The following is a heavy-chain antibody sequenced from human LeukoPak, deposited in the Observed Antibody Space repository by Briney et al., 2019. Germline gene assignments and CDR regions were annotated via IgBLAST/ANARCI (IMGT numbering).Heavy chain of an antibody. J-gene: IGHJ4*02. CDR3: ARGRFSGPDDY. CDR1: DFSVSNNY. CDR2: IYSDGAT. Sequence: GGSLRLSCPVSDFSVSNNYMNGVRQAPAKGVEGVCVIYSDGATYYAESVRRRFTISRDNSKNMVSHQMTSRGAEDTVVYYCARGRFSGPDDYWGQGTLVTVSS. V-gene: IGHV3-53*01. D-gene: IGHD6-19*01.